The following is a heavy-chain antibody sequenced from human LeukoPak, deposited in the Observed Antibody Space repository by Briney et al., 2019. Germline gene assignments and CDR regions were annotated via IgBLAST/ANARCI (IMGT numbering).Heavy chain of an antibody. CDR3: ARDLWFGEDLPHLGY. CDR2: INPNSGGT. J-gene: IGHJ4*02. CDR1: GYTFTGYY. Sequence: GASVKVSCTASGYTFTGYYMHWVRQAPGQGLEWMGWINPNSGGTNYAQKFQGKVTMTGDTSINTAYMELTRLTSDDTAVYYCARDLWFGEDLPHLGYWGQGTLVTVSS. D-gene: IGHD3-10*01. V-gene: IGHV1-2*02.